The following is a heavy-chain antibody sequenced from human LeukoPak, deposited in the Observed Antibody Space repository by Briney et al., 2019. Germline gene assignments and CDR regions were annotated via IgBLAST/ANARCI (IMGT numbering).Heavy chain of an antibody. Sequence: GGSLRLSCAASGFTFSGYWMHWVRQVPGKGLVWVSRISGDGSSTNYADSVKGRFTISRDNAKNTLSLQMNSLTSEDTAVYYCAKDLRMITFGGVIVGYDYWGQGTLVTVSS. CDR2: ISGDGSST. CDR1: GFTFSGYW. D-gene: IGHD3-16*02. J-gene: IGHJ4*02. V-gene: IGHV3-74*01. CDR3: AKDLRMITFGGVIVGYDY.